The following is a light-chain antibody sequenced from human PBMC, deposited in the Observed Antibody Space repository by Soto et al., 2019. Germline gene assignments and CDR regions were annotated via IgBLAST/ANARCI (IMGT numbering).Light chain of an antibody. CDR2: GAS. Sequence: EIVLTQSPGTLSLSPGERATLSCRASHSVSSTYLAWYQQKPGQAPRLLIYGASSRATGIPDRFSGSASGIDVTLTISRLEPEDFAVYYCQQYGSSPPYTFGQGTKLEIK. CDR3: QQYGSSPPYT. V-gene: IGKV3-20*01. J-gene: IGKJ2*01. CDR1: HSVSSTY.